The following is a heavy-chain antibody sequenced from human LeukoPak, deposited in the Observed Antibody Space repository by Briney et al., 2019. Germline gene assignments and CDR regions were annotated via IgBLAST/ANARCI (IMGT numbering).Heavy chain of an antibody. CDR2: ISSSGSTI. J-gene: IGHJ4*02. D-gene: IGHD4-17*01. V-gene: IGHV3-11*01. Sequence: GGSLRLSCAASGFTFSDYYMSWIRQAPGKGLEGVSYISSSGSTIYYADSVKGRFTISRDNAKNSLYLQMNSLRAEDTAVYYCAREDYEYYFDYWGQGTLVTVSS. CDR3: AREDYEYYFDY. CDR1: GFTFSDYY.